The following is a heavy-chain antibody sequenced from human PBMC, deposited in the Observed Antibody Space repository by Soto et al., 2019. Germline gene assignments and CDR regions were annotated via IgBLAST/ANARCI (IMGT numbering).Heavy chain of an antibody. J-gene: IGHJ3*02. D-gene: IGHD3-3*01. CDR3: ARGGGVGVAGSAAFDM. CDR2: INPATGAA. CDR1: GYPVTAYY. V-gene: IGHV1-2*02. Sequence: QLHLVQSGAVVKKPGASVTVSCSASGYPVTAYYMHWVRQAPGRGLEWMGGINPATGAAKYTQTFQGRVTKTRGTSTSTGLKELSGLTSEDTAVFYWARGGGVGVAGSAAFDMWGQGTLVTVSS.